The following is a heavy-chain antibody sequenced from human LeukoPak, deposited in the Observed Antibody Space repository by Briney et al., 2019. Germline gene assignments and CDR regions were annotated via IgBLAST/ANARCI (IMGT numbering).Heavy chain of an antibody. CDR2: ISGSGGST. CDR3: AKWTDYYGSGSYYHDY. J-gene: IGHJ4*02. V-gene: IGHV3-23*01. D-gene: IGHD3-10*01. CDR1: GFTFSSYA. Sequence: GGSLRLSCAASGFTFSSYAMSWVRQAPGKGLEWVSAISGSGGSTYYADSVKGRFTISRDDSKNTLYLQMNSLRAEDTAVYYRAKWTDYYGSGSYYHDYWGQGTLVTVSS.